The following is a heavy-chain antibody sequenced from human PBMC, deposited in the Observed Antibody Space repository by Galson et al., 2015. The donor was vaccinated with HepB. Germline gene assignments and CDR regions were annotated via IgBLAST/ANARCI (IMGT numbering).Heavy chain of an antibody. V-gene: IGHV3-7*01. CDR2: INQNGGDK. J-gene: IGHJ3*02. D-gene: IGHD2-2*01. CDR3: AREDIVVVPTAHDDAFDI. CDR1: GFTFSNHY. Sequence: SLRLSCAASGFTFSNHYMSWVRQAPGKGLEWVANINQNGGDKYYVDSVKGRFTISRDNAKNSLFLQMNSLGAEDTAVYYCAREDIVVVPTAHDDAFDIWGQGTMVTVSS.